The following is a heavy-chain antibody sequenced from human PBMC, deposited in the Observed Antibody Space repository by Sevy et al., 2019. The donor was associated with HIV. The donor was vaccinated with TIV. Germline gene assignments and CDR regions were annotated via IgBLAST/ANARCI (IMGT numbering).Heavy chain of an antibody. D-gene: IGHD3-16*01. V-gene: IGHV3-11*01. CDR2: ISSSGATI. J-gene: IGHJ1*01. CDR1: GFTFRDYY. CDR3: AGSQSLRKSEYFQH. Sequence: GGSLRLSCAASGFTFRDYYMNWIRQAPGKGLEWVSYISSSGATIYYAASVKGRFTISRDNAKNSLYLQMNSLRAEDTAVYYCAGSQSLRKSEYFQHWGQGTLVTVSS.